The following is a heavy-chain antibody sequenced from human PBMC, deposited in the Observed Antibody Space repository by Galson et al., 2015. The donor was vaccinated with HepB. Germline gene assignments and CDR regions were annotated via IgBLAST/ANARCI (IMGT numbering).Heavy chain of an antibody. J-gene: IGHJ4*02. Sequence: SLRLSCAASGFTFSSYAMHWVRQAPGKGLEWVAVISYDGSNKYYADSVKGRFTISRDNSKNTLYLQMNSLRAEDTAVYYCAREGLILDAIDYWGQGTLVTVSS. CDR1: GFTFSSYA. D-gene: IGHD2/OR15-2a*01. CDR2: ISYDGSNK. V-gene: IGHV3-30-3*01. CDR3: AREGLILDAIDY.